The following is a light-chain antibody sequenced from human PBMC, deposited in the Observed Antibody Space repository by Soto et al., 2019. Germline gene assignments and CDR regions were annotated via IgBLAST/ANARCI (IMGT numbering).Light chain of an antibody. V-gene: IGKV4-1*01. CDR3: LQHYNTPPYS. CDR1: QTVLYSVNNVNY. Sequence: TVMTQSPDSLAVSLGERAAINCKSSQTVLYSVNNVNYLPWYQQKPGQPPKLIIYWASTRESGVPDRFSGSGSGTDFTLTISSVQAEDVAVYYCLQHYNTPPYSFGQGTKLEIK. J-gene: IGKJ2*03. CDR2: WAS.